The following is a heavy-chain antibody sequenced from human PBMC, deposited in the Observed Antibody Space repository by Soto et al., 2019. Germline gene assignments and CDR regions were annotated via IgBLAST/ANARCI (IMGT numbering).Heavy chain of an antibody. J-gene: IGHJ4*02. V-gene: IGHV1-18*01. CDR2: ISAYNGNT. Sequence: ASVKVSCKASGYTFTSYGISWVRQAPGQGLEWMGWISAYNGNTNYAQKLQGRVTMTTDTSTSTAYMELSSVTAADTAVYYCARDMMGDSSYYIAVAGTFDYWGQGTLVTVSS. D-gene: IGHD6-19*01. CDR1: GYTFTSYG. CDR3: ARDMMGDSSYYIAVAGTFDY.